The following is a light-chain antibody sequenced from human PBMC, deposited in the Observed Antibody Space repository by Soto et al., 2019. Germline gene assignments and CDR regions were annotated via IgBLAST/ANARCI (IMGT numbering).Light chain of an antibody. CDR1: SSGVGDYNY. CDR2: GGN. Sequence: QFVMTQPPSASGSPGQSVTISCTGTSSGVGDYNYVSWYQQHPGKAHQLLIDGGNKRPSGVPDRFSGYKSGNTASLTVSGRQAVDKSDYYCISWAGSTNVLVVGGSKPAV. CDR3: ISWAGSTNVL. V-gene: IGLV2-8*01. J-gene: IGLJ2*01.